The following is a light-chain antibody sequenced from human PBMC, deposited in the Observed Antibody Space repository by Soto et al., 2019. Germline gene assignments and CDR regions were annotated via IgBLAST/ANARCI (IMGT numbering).Light chain of an antibody. CDR3: QQYGSSYVT. CDR1: QSVSSSY. J-gene: IGKJ1*01. V-gene: IGKV3-20*01. Sequence: EIVLTQSPGTLSLSPGERATLSCRASQSVSSSYLAWYQQKPGQAPRLLIYGASSRATGIPDRFSGSGSGTDFTLTISRLETEDFAVYYCQQYGSSYVTFGQGTKG. CDR2: GAS.